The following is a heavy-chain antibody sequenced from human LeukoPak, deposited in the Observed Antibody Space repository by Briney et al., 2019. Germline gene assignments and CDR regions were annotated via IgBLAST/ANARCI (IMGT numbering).Heavy chain of an antibody. J-gene: IGHJ4*02. CDR3: ARALSYQYYYDSSGCDY. Sequence: SQTLSLTCAISGDSVSSNSAAWNWIRQSPSRGLEWLGRTYYRSKWYNDYAVSVKSRITINPDTSKNQFSLQLNSVTPEDTAVYYCARALSYQYYYDSSGCDYWGQGTLVTVSS. CDR1: GDSVSSNSAA. V-gene: IGHV6-1*01. CDR2: TYYRSKWYN. D-gene: IGHD3-22*01.